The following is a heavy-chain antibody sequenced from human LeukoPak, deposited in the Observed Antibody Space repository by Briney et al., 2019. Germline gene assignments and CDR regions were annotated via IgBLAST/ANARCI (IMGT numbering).Heavy chain of an antibody. CDR3: AGTEPPNGNYNWFDP. CDR1: GGYISSYY. J-gene: IGHJ5*02. Sequence: SETLSLTCTVSGGYISSYYWSWIRQPAGKGLEWIGRIYTSGSTNYNPSLKSRVTMSVDTSKNQFSLKLSSVTAADTDVYYCAGTEPPNGNYNWFDPWGQGTLVTVSS. CDR2: IYTSGST. D-gene: IGHD1-14*01. V-gene: IGHV4-4*07.